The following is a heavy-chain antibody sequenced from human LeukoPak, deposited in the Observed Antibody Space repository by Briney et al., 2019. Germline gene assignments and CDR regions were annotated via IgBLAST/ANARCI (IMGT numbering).Heavy chain of an antibody. CDR2: IYISGPP. V-gene: IGHV4-4*07. CDR3: AREKMTTITTIDY. D-gene: IGHD4-11*01. CDR1: GDSISTYY. Sequence: PPQSLSLTCSAPGDSISTYYWTWIRQRAGQGLEWLGRIYISGPPNYNPSLRGRVTMSIDTSMNQFSLKLTSVTAADTAVYYCAREKMTTITTIDYWGQGTLVTVSS. J-gene: IGHJ4*02.